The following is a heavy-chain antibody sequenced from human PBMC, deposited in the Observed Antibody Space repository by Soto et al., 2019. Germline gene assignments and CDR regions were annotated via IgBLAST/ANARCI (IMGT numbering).Heavy chain of an antibody. Sequence: EVQLLESGGGLVQPGGSVRLSCAASGFTFSSYAMSWVRQAPGKGLEWVSAVSGSGGTTYYADSVKGRFTISRDNSKNTGYLQMNSLRVEDMAVYYCAKWYYYDSRPRKYFDYWGQGTWVIVSS. CDR2: VSGSGGTT. V-gene: IGHV3-23*01. CDR1: GFTFSSYA. J-gene: IGHJ4*02. D-gene: IGHD3-22*01. CDR3: AKWYYYDSRPRKYFDY.